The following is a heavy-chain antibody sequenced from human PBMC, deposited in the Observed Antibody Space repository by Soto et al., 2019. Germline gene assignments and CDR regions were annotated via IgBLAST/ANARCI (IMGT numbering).Heavy chain of an antibody. CDR3: ARSRGGYFDY. CDR1: GGSISSYY. D-gene: IGHD3-16*01. V-gene: IGHV4-59*01. CDR2: IYYSGST. Sequence: QVQLQESGPGLVKPSETLSLTCTVSGGSISSYYWSWIRQPPGKGLEWIGYIYYSGSTNYNPSLKSRVTISVATSKNHFSLKLSSVTAADTAVYYCARSRGGYFDYWGQGTLVTVSS. J-gene: IGHJ4*02.